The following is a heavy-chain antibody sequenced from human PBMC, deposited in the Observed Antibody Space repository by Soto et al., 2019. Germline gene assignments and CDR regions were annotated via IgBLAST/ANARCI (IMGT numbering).Heavy chain of an antibody. CDR1: GFTFDDYG. CDR2: INWNGGST. CDR3: ARDPTYDILTGGGYYGMDV. D-gene: IGHD3-9*01. Sequence: EVRLVESGGGVVRPGGSLRLSCAASGFTFDDYGMSWVRQAPGKGLEWVSGINWNGGSTGYADSVKGRFTISRDNAKNSLYLQMNSLRAEDTALYYCARDPTYDILTGGGYYGMDVWGQGTTVTVSS. J-gene: IGHJ6*02. V-gene: IGHV3-20*04.